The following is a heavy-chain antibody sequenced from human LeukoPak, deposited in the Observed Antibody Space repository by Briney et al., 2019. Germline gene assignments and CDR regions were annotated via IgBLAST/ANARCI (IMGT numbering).Heavy chain of an antibody. D-gene: IGHD3-22*01. V-gene: IGHV3-74*01. J-gene: IGHJ3*02. CDR2: ISGDGSGT. CDR3: AKGTHYYDSSGYWGAFDI. Sequence: QPGGSLRLSCTASGFTLSRYWMHWVAQAPGKGLMWVSRISGDGSGTTYADSVKGRFAISRDNSKNTLYLQMNSLRAEDTAVYYCAKGTHYYDSSGYWGAFDIWGQGTMVTVSS. CDR1: GFTLSRYW.